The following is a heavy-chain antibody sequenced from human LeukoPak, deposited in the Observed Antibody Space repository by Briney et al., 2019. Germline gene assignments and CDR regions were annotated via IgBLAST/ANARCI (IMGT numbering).Heavy chain of an antibody. J-gene: IGHJ3*02. CDR2: IYYSGST. D-gene: IGHD1-26*01. Sequence: SETLSLTXTVSGGSISSGDYYWSWIRQPPGKGLEWIGYIYYSGSTYYNPSLKSRVTISVDTSKNQFSLKLSSVTAADTAVYYCARGDSGSRPLDAFDIWGQGTMVTVSS. CDR1: GGSISSGDYY. CDR3: ARGDSGSRPLDAFDI. V-gene: IGHV4-30-4*08.